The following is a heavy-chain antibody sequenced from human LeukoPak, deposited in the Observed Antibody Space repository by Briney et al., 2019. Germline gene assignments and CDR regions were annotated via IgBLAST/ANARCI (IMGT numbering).Heavy chain of an antibody. CDR3: ARHGGVTMVRGGASYYYYYMDV. J-gene: IGHJ6*03. CDR1: GYSFTSYW. Sequence: GESLKISCKGSGYSFTSYWIGWVRQMPGKGLEWMGIIYPGDSDTRYSPSFQGQVTISADKSISTAYLQWSSLKASDTAMYYCARHGGVTMVRGGASYYYYYMDVWGKGTTVTVSS. V-gene: IGHV5-51*01. D-gene: IGHD3-10*01. CDR2: IYPGDSDT.